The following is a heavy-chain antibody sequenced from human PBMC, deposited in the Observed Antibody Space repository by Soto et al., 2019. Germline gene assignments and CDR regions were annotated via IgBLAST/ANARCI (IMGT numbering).Heavy chain of an antibody. CDR1: GFTFSSYG. V-gene: IGHV3-33*01. CDR2: IWYDGSNK. J-gene: IGHJ6*02. CDR3: ARAKTYYDFWSGYPPRPGYYGMDV. D-gene: IGHD3-3*01. Sequence: PGGSLRLSCAAFGFTFSSYGMHWVRQAPGKGLEWVAVIWYDGSNKYYADSVKGRFTISRDNSKNTLYLQMNSLRAEDTAVYYCARAKTYYDFWSGYPPRPGYYGMDVWGQGTTVTVSS.